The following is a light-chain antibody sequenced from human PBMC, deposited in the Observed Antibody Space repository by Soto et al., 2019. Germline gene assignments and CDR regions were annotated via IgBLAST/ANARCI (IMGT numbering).Light chain of an antibody. CDR2: GAS. CDR1: QSVSTK. CDR3: QQYKNWPHFP. Sequence: EIVMTQPPATLSVSPGERATLSCRASQSVSTKLAWYRHKPGQAPRLLIYGASTRAPGIPARFSGSGSGTEFTLTINGLQSEDFAVYYCQQYKNWPHFPFGPGTPVDI. J-gene: IGKJ3*01. V-gene: IGKV3-15*01.